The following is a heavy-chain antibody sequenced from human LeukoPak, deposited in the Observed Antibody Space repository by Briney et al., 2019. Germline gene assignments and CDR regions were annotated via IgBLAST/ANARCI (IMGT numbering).Heavy chain of an antibody. D-gene: IGHD4-23*01. V-gene: IGHV4-59*01. CDR3: ARVRPFYGGNSVLNYFDY. Sequence: PSETLSLTRTVSGGSISSYYWSWIRQPPGKGLEWIWYIYYSGSTNYNPSLKSRVTISVDTSKNQFSLKLSSVTAADTAVYYCARVRPFYGGNSVLNYFDYWGQGTLVTVSS. CDR2: IYYSGST. J-gene: IGHJ4*02. CDR1: GGSISSYY.